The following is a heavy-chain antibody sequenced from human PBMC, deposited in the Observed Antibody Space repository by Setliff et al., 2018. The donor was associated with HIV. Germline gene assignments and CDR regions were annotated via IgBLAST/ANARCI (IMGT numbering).Heavy chain of an antibody. J-gene: IGHJ4*02. CDR3: ASALYYNFRSAYYVTPYYFDY. D-gene: IGHD3-3*01. CDR2: IHYSGTT. CDR1: GGSISSLY. Sequence: PSETLSLTCSVSGGSISSLYWSWIRQPPGKGLEWIGSIHYSGTTNYNPSLKSRLTISIDTSKTQFSLKLSSLTAADTAVYYCASALYYNFRSAYYVTPYYFDYWGQGTLVTVSS. V-gene: IGHV4-59*08.